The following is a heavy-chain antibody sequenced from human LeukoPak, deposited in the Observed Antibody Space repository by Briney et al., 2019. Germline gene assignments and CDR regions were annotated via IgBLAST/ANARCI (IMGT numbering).Heavy chain of an antibody. J-gene: IGHJ4*02. V-gene: IGHV3-21*01. D-gene: IGHD1-26*01. CDR1: GFTFSSYS. CDR3: AREFEGTASGAGY. CDR2: MSVGSGLI. Sequence: GGSLRLSCAASGFTFSSYSMNWIRQAPGKGLEWVSYMSVGSGLIYYAESVKGRFTVSRDNAKKSLYLQMNSLRAEDTAVYYCAREFEGTASGAGYWGQGTLVTVSS.